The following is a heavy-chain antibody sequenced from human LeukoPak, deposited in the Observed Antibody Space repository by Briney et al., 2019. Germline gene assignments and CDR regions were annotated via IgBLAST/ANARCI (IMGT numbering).Heavy chain of an antibody. V-gene: IGHV3-7*01. CDR1: GFTFSSYW. J-gene: IGHJ6*02. D-gene: IGHD3-3*01. Sequence: GGSLRLSCAASGFTFSSYWMSWVRQAPGKGLEWVANIKQDGSEKYYVDSVKGRFTISRDNAKNSLYLQMNSLRAEDTAVYYCARTFSPHQYYDFWSGYYYYGMDVWGQGTTVTVSS. CDR3: ARTFSPHQYYDFWSGYYYYGMDV. CDR2: IKQDGSEK.